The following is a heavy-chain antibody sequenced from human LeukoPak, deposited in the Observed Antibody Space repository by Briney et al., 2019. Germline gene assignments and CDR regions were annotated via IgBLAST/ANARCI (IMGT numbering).Heavy chain of an antibody. J-gene: IGHJ4*02. D-gene: IGHD6-13*01. CDR2: ISSSSSYK. CDR1: GFTFTGYY. V-gene: IGHV3-11*06. Sequence: GGSLRLSCAASGFTFTGYYMSWIRQAPGRGLEWVSYISSSSSYKYYADSVKGRFTISRDNAKNSLYLQMNSLRAEDTAVYYCAKDSRLIAAAAFFDYWGQGTLVTVSS. CDR3: AKDSRLIAAAAFFDY.